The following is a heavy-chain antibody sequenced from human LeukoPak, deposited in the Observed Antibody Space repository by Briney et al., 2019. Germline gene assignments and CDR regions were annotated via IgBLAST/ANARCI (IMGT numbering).Heavy chain of an antibody. Sequence: SETLSLTCTVSGGSISSYYWSWIRQPPGKGLEWIGYIYYSGSTNYNPSLKSRVTISVDTPKNQFSLKLSSVTAADTAVYYCASSKVKGYGDYVGYYYWGQGTLATVSS. V-gene: IGHV4-59*08. CDR1: GGSISSYY. CDR3: ASSKVKGYGDYVGYYY. J-gene: IGHJ4*02. CDR2: IYYSGST. D-gene: IGHD4-17*01.